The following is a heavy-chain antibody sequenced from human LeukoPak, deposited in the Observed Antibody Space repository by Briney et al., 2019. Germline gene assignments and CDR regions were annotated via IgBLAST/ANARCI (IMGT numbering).Heavy chain of an antibody. Sequence: PSETLSLTCTVSGGSISSGSYYWSWIRQPAGKGLEWIGRIYTSGSTNYNPSLKSRVTISVDTSKNQFSLKLSSVTAADTAVYYCARARLSDDDFWSGYYERYYYYYMDVWGKGTTVTVSS. CDR1: GGSISSGSYY. V-gene: IGHV4-61*02. CDR2: IYTSGST. CDR3: ARARLSDDDFWSGYYERYYYYYMDV. D-gene: IGHD3-3*01. J-gene: IGHJ6*03.